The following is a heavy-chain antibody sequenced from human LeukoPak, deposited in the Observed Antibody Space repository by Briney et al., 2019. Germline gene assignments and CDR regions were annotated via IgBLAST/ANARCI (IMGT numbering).Heavy chain of an antibody. D-gene: IGHD5-12*01. V-gene: IGHV1-8*01. Sequence: ASVKVSCKASGYTFTSYDINWVRQATGQGLEWMGGITSNSGNTRYAQKFQGRVTMTSNTSISAANMERSRLRYEDAAVYYCAGRYSGYDLDYYYYGMDVWGQGTTVTVSS. CDR3: AGRYSGYDLDYYYYGMDV. CDR2: ITSNSGNT. J-gene: IGHJ6*02. CDR1: GYTFTSYD.